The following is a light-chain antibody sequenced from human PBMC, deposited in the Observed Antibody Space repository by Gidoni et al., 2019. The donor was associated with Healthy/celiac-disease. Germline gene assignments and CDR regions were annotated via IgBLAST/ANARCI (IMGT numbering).Light chain of an antibody. J-gene: IGKJ2*01. CDR3: QQSYSTPMYT. V-gene: IGKV1-39*01. CDR2: AAS. Sequence: DIQMTPSPSSPCASVGDRVTITCRASQSISSYLNWYQQKPGKAPKLLIYAASSLQSGVPPRFSGSGSGTDFTLTISSLQPEDFATYYCQQSYSTPMYTFXQXTKLEIK. CDR1: QSISSY.